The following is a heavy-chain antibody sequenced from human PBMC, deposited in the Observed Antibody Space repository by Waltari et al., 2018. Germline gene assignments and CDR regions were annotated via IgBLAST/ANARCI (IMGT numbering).Heavy chain of an antibody. J-gene: IGHJ4*02. D-gene: IGHD6-6*01. CDR1: GFTFSSYG. V-gene: IGHV3-33*01. CDR3: ARDRDRPGQTPYLDY. CDR2: IWYDGSNK. Sequence: QVQLVESGGGVVQPGRSLRLSCAASGFTFSSYGMHWVRQAPGKGLEWVAVIWYDGSNKYYADSVKGRFTISRDNSKNTLYLQMNSLRAEDTAVYYCARDRDRPGQTPYLDYWGQGTLVTVSS.